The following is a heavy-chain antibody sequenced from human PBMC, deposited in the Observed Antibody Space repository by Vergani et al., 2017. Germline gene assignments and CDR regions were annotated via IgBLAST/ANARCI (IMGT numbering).Heavy chain of an antibody. CDR2: INPSGGHT. CDR1: GYTFSNYY. D-gene: IGHD3-9*01. J-gene: IGHJ4*02. CDR3: AREDYGILTGCRY. V-gene: IGHV1-46*03. Sequence: QVQVVQSGAEVKKSGASVKVSCKTSGYTFSNYYMHWVRQAPGQGLEWMGIINPSGGHTNYAQKFQGRVTMTRDTSTSTVYMELSSLRSEDTAIYYCAREDYGILTGCRYWGQGTLVTVSA.